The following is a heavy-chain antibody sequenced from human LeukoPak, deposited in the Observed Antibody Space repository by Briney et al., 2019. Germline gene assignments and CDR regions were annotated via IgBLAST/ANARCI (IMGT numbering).Heavy chain of an antibody. V-gene: IGHV4-4*02. CDR2: IYHGGTT. CDR1: GGSITSSHW. J-gene: IGHJ4*02. Sequence: SGTLSLTGAVSGGSITSSHWWSWARQPPGKGLEWIGEIYHGGTTNYNPSLRSRVTMSVDKSKNQFYLKVSSVTAADTAVYYCATYLYGGDYGSYYFDYWGQGTLVTVSP. CDR3: ATYLYGGDYGSYYFDY. D-gene: IGHD4-23*01.